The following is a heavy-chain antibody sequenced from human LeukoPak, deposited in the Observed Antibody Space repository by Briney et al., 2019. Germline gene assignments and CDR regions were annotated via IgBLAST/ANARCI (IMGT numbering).Heavy chain of an antibody. Sequence: PSETLSLTCTVSGGSISSYYWSWIRQPPGKGLEWIGYIYYSGSTNYNPSLKSRVTISVDTSKNQFSLKLSSVTAADTAVYYCARGILGDAFDIWGQDTMVTVSS. CDR1: GGSISSYY. CDR3: ARGILGDAFDI. V-gene: IGHV4-59*01. CDR2: IYYSGST. J-gene: IGHJ3*02. D-gene: IGHD2/OR15-2a*01.